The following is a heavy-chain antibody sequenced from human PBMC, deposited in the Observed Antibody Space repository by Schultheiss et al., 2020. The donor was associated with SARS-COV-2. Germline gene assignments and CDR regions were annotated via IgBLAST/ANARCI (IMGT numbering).Heavy chain of an antibody. CDR3: ARYNPYYDFWSGDRRAYYFDY. D-gene: IGHD3-3*01. V-gene: IGHV4-59*01. J-gene: IGHJ4*02. Sequence: SETLSLTCAVYGGSFSGYYWSWIRQPPGKGLEWIGYIYYSGSTNYNPSLKSRVTISVDTSKNQFSLKLSSVTAADTAVYYCARYNPYYDFWSGDRRAYYFDYWGQGTLVTVSS. CDR1: GGSFSGYY. CDR2: IYYSGST.